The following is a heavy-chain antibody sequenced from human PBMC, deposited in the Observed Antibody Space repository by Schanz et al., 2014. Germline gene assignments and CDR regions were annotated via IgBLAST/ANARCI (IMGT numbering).Heavy chain of an antibody. V-gene: IGHV3-30*04. CDR3: TRDRGALINHNDALDL. D-gene: IGHD3-16*01. J-gene: IGHJ3*01. CDR1: GFSFSSYS. CDR2: TSTDGTKT. Sequence: VQLVESGGGLVKPGDSLRLSCAVSGFSFSSYSMSWVRQAPGQGLEKVAVTSTDGTKTYYAASVRGRFTISRDNSKNTVYLQMNSLRSEDTAVYYCTRDRGALINHNDALDLWGQGTMVTVSS.